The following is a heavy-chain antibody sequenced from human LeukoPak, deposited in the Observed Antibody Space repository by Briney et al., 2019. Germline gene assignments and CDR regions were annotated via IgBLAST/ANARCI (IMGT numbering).Heavy chain of an antibody. V-gene: IGHV1-18*01. Sequence: ASVKVSCKASGYTFTSYGISWVRQAPGQGLEWMGWISAYNGNTNYALKLQGRVTMTTDTSTSTAYMELRSLRSDDTAVYYCARVIAARRSYSYFDYWGQGTLVTVSS. CDR3: ARVIAARRSYSYFDY. J-gene: IGHJ4*02. CDR1: GYTFTSYG. D-gene: IGHD6-6*01. CDR2: ISAYNGNT.